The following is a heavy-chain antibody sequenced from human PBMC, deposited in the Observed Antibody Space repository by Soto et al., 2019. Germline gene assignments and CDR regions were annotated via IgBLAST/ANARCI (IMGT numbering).Heavy chain of an antibody. Sequence: PSETLSLTCTVSGGSISSGGYYWSWIRQHPGKGLEWIGYIYYSGSTYYNPSLKSRVTISVDTSKNQFSLKLSSVTAADTAVYYCAREMGYYYILTGYLAPYYYMDVWGKGTTVTVSS. D-gene: IGHD3-9*01. CDR2: IYYSGST. J-gene: IGHJ6*03. V-gene: IGHV4-31*03. CDR3: AREMGYYYILTGYLAPYYYMDV. CDR1: GGSISSGGYY.